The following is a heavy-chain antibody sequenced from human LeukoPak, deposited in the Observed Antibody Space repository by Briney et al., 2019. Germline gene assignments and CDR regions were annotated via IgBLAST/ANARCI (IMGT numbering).Heavy chain of an antibody. D-gene: IGHD1-26*01. CDR2: INPSGGST. J-gene: IGHJ4*02. Sequence: GASVKVSCKASGYTFTSYYMHWVRQAPGQGLEWMGIINPSGGSTSYAQKFQGRVTMTTDTSTSTAYMELRSLRSDDTAVYYCARVRPGWELPYYFDYWGQGTLVTVSS. V-gene: IGHV1-46*01. CDR3: ARVRPGWELPYYFDY. CDR1: GYTFTSYY.